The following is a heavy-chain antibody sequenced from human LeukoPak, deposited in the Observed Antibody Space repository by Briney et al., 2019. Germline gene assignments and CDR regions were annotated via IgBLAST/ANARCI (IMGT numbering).Heavy chain of an antibody. J-gene: IGHJ4*02. V-gene: IGHV1-69*04. D-gene: IGHD3-22*01. Sequence: SVKVSCKASGGTFSSYAISWVRQAPGQGLEWMGRIIPILGIANYAQKFQGRVTITADKSTSTAYMELSSLRSEDTAVYYCARDDYYDSSGHFDYWGQGTLVTVSS. CDR2: IIPILGIA. CDR3: ARDDYYDSSGHFDY. CDR1: GGTFSSYA.